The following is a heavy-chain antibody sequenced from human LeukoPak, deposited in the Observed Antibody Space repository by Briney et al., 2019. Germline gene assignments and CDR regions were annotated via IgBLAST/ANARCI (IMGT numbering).Heavy chain of an antibody. V-gene: IGHV1-69*13. J-gene: IGHJ4*02. D-gene: IGHD3-10*01. CDR1: GGTFSSYA. Sequence: SVKVSCKASGGTFSSYAISWVRQAPGQGLEWMGGIIPIFGTANYAQKFQGRVTITADESTSTAYMELSSLRSEDTAAYYCARQTPMVRGVIQYPLPYYFDYWGQGTLVTVSS. CDR3: ARQTPMVRGVIQYPLPYYFDY. CDR2: IIPIFGTA.